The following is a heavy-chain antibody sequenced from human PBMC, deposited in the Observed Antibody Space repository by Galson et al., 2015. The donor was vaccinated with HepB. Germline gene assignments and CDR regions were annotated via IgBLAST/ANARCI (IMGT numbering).Heavy chain of an antibody. CDR3: ARAGYYYGSVIIPLKSGGMDV. D-gene: IGHD3-10*01. CDR2: ISYDGSNK. CDR1: GFTFSSYA. J-gene: IGHJ6*02. Sequence: SLRLSCAASGFTFSSYAMHWVRQAPGKGLEWVAVISYDGSNKYYADSVKGRFTISRDNSKNTLYLQMNSLRAEDTAVYYCARAGYYYGSVIIPLKSGGMDVWGQGTTVTVSS. V-gene: IGHV3-30*04.